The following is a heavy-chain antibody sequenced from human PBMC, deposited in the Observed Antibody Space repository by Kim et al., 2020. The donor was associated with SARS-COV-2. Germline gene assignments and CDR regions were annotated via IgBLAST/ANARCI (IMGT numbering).Heavy chain of an antibody. D-gene: IGHD3-3*01. J-gene: IGHJ5*02. CDR3: ANRVLRFLEGSNWFDP. Sequence: SVKVSCKASGGTFSSYAISWVRQAPGQGLEWMGGIIPIFGTANYAQKFQGRVTITADESTSTAYMELSSLRSEDTAVYYCANRVLRFLEGSNWFDPWGQGTLVTVSS. CDR1: GGTFSSYA. V-gene: IGHV1-69*13. CDR2: IIPIFGTA.